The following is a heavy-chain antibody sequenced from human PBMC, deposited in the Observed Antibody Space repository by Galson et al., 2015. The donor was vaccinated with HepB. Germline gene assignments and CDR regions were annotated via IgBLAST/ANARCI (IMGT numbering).Heavy chain of an antibody. D-gene: IGHD5-18*01. CDR2: ISSSSSTI. V-gene: IGHV3-48*04. Sequence: SLRLSCAASGFTFSSYSMNWVRQAPGKGLEWVSYISSSSSTIYYADSVKGRFTISRDNAKNSLYLQMNSLRAEDTAVYYCASGRGYSYGPFDYWGQGTLVTVSS. J-gene: IGHJ4*02. CDR1: GFTFSSYS. CDR3: ASGRGYSYGPFDY.